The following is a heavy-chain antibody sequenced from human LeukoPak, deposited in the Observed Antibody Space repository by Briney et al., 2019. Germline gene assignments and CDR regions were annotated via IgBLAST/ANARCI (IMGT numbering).Heavy chain of an antibody. CDR3: AKDRGQLVPKYNWFDP. J-gene: IGHJ5*02. V-gene: IGHV3-23*01. Sequence: GGPLRLSCAASGFTFSSYAMNWVRQAPGKGLEWVSAISSSGSSTYYADSVKGRFTISRDNSKNTLYLQMNSLRAEDTAVYYCAKDRGQLVPKYNWFDPWGQGTLVTVSS. CDR2: ISSSGSST. D-gene: IGHD6-6*01. CDR1: GFTFSSYA.